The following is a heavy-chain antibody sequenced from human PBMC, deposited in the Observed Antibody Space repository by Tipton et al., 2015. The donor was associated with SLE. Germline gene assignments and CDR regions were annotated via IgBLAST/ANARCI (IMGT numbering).Heavy chain of an antibody. Sequence: SLRLSCAASGFTFTNYAMNWVRQAPGKGLEWVSGISGSGDSTYYADSVKGRFTISRDNSKNTLYLQMNSLRAEDTAIYCCAKEGWFGELFHWGQGTLVTVSS. CDR3: AKEGWFGELFH. J-gene: IGHJ4*02. CDR2: ISGSGDST. D-gene: IGHD3-10*01. CDR1: GFTFTNYA. V-gene: IGHV3-23*01.